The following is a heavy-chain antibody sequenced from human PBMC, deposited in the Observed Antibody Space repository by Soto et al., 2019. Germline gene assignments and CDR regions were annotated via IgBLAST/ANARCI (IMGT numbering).Heavy chain of an antibody. D-gene: IGHD3-10*01. J-gene: IGHJ3*02. V-gene: IGHV3-7*03. Sequence: PGGSLRLSCAASGFTFSSYWMSWVRQAPGKGLEWVANIKQDGSEKYYVDSVKGRFTISRDNAKNSLYLQMNSLRAEDTAVYYCARLGAGDLDAFDIWGQGTMVTVSS. CDR3: ARLGAGDLDAFDI. CDR1: GFTFSSYW. CDR2: IKQDGSEK.